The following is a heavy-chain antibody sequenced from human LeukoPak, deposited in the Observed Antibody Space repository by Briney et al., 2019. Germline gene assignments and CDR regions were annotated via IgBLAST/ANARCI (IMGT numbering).Heavy chain of an antibody. D-gene: IGHD4-17*01. V-gene: IGHV3-73*01. CDR1: GFSFSASA. CDR2: IKTKVDNYAT. CDR3: TRLAYGDFRFDP. Sequence: QTGGSLRLSCAASGFSFSASAMHWVRQAPGKGLEWVGRIKTKVDNYATAYAASAKGRFIISRDESKNTAYLQMNSLKTEDTAMYFCTRLAYGDFRFDPWGQGTLVTVSS. J-gene: IGHJ5*02.